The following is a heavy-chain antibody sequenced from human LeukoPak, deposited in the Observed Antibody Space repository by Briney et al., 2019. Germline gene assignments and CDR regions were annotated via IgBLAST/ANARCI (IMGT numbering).Heavy chain of an antibody. V-gene: IGHV1-8*01. D-gene: IGHD3-3*01. J-gene: IGHJ6*03. CDR3: ARVRSSLYDFWSRYYGNYYYYYTDV. CDR2: MSNNSGNT. Sequence: ASVKVSCRASGYTFTSYDIYWVRLGTGQGLEWMGWMSNNSGNTGYAQNFQSRVAMTRNTSISTAYMELSSLRSENSAVYYCARVRSSLYDFWSRYYGNYYYYYTDVWGKGTTVTVSS. CDR1: GYTFTSYD.